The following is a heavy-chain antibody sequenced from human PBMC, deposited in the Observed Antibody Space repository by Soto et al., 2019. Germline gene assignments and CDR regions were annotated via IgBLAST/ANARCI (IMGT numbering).Heavy chain of an antibody. CDR1: GFTFKNAW. CDR3: AKDIGGMATTTGFYYYYGMDV. CDR2: ISWNSGSI. J-gene: IGHJ6*02. V-gene: IGHV3-9*01. D-gene: IGHD3-16*01. Sequence: PGGSLRLSCAASGFTFKNAWMSWVRQAPGKGLEWVSGISWNSGSIGYADSVKGRFTISRDNAKNSLYLQMNSLRAEDTALYYCAKDIGGMATTTGFYYYYGMDVWGQGTTVTVSS.